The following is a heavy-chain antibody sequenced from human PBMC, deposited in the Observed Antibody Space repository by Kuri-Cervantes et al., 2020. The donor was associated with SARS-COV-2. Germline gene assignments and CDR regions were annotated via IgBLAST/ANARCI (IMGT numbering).Heavy chain of an antibody. CDR3: AKSKSHYYYYYMDV. CDR2: ISGSGGST. CDR1: GFTFSSYA. V-gene: IGHV3-23*01. Sequence: GESLKISCSASGFTFSSYAMSWVRQAPGKGLEWVSAISGSGGSTYYADSVKGRFTISRDNAKNSLYLQMNSLRAEDTALYYCAKSKSHYYYYYMDVWGKGTTVTVSS. J-gene: IGHJ6*03.